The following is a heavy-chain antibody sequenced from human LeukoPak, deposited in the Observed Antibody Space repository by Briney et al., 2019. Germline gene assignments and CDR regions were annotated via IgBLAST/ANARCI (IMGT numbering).Heavy chain of an antibody. J-gene: IGHJ3*02. V-gene: IGHV1-18*01. CDR3: ARGVKSSWYRMMVAFDI. Sequence: ASVNVSCKASGYTFTSYGISWVRQAPGQGLEWVGWISAYNGNTNYAQKLQGRVTMTTDTSTSTAYMELRSLRSDDTAVYYCARGVKSSWYRMMVAFDIWGQGTMVTVSS. D-gene: IGHD6-13*01. CDR1: GYTFTSYG. CDR2: ISAYNGNT.